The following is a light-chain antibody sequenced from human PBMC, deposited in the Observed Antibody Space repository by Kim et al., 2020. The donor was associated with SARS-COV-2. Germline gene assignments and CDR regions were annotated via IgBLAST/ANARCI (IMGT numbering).Light chain of an antibody. CDR2: GAS. Sequence: SPGERPSLSCRASQSVSSNLAWYQQKPGQAPRLLIYGASTRATGIPARFSGSGSGTEFTLTISSLQSEDFAVYYCQQYNNWPLWTFGQGTKVDIK. V-gene: IGKV3-15*01. J-gene: IGKJ1*01. CDR3: QQYNNWPLWT. CDR1: QSVSSN.